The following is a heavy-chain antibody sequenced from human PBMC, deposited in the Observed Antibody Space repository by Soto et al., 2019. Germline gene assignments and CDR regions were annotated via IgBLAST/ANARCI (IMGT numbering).Heavy chain of an antibody. CDR3: AISPGY. V-gene: IGHV3-30-3*01. CDR1: GFTFSSYA. J-gene: IGHJ4*02. CDR2: ISYDGSNK. Sequence: GGSLRLSCAASGFTFSSYAMHWVRQAPGKGLEWVAVISYDGSNKYYADSVKGRFTISRDKSKNTLYLQMNSLRAEDTAVYYCAISPGYWGQGTLVTVSS.